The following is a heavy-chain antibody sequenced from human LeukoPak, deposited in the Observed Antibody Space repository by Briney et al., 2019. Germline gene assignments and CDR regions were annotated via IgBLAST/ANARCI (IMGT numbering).Heavy chain of an antibody. CDR2: INPSGGST. Sequence: ASVKLSCKASGYTFTSYYMHWVRQAPGQGLEWMGIINPSGGSTSYAQKFQGRVTMTRDMSTSTVYMELSSLRSEDTAVYYCARVGIAVAGTGWFDPWGQGTLVTVSS. CDR3: ARVGIAVAGTGWFDP. D-gene: IGHD6-19*01. V-gene: IGHV1-46*01. J-gene: IGHJ5*02. CDR1: GYTFTSYY.